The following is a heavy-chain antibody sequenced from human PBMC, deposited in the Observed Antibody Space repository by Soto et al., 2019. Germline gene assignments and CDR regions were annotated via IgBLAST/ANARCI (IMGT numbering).Heavy chain of an antibody. Sequence: GGSLRLSCSASGYSITIHGMHWVRQAPGKGLEWVALIWSHGTDQYYADSVRGRFTVSRDTSTNTVFLQMHSLRADDTATYYCGKDIRSGSIDYWGQGTPVTVSS. D-gene: IGHD1-1*01. J-gene: IGHJ4*02. V-gene: IGHV3-33*02. CDR2: IWSHGTDQ. CDR3: GKDIRSGSIDY. CDR1: GYSITIHG.